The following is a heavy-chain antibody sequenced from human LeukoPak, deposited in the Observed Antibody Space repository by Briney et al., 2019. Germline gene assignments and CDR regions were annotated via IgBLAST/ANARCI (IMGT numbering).Heavy chain of an antibody. CDR3: ASFHGSGPDY. V-gene: IGHV4-59*01. CDR1: GGSISSYY. CDR2: IYYSGST. D-gene: IGHD3-10*01. Sequence: SETLSLTCTVSGGSISSYYWSWIRQPPGKGLEWIGYIYYSGSTNYNPSLKSRVTISVDTSKNQFSLKLSSVTAADTAVYYCASFHGSGPDYWGQGTLVTVSS. J-gene: IGHJ4*02.